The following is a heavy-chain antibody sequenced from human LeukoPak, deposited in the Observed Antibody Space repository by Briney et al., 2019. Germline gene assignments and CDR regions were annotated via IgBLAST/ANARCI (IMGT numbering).Heavy chain of an antibody. CDR1: GFNFSSYG. CDR2: IWFDGSNI. Sequence: GGSLRLSCAASGFNFSSYGMHWVRQAPGKGLEWVTSIWFDGSNIHYADSVKGRVIISRDSSKSALYLQMNSLRAEDMAIYYCARDSLPMAVTGPFDHWGQGALVTVSS. J-gene: IGHJ4*02. CDR3: ARDSLPMAVTGPFDH. V-gene: IGHV3-33*01. D-gene: IGHD6-19*01.